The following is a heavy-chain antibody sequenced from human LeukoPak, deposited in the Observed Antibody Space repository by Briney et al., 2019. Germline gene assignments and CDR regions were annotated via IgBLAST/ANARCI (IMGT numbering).Heavy chain of an antibody. CDR3: ATDRSGDLHAYFDY. V-gene: IGHV1-8*01. CDR1: GYTFTSYD. J-gene: IGHJ4*02. D-gene: IGHD3-10*01. CDR2: MNPNSGNT. Sequence: ASVKVSCKASGYTFTSYDINWVRQATGQGLEWMGWMNPNSGNTGYAQKFQGRVTMTEDTSTDTAYMELSSLRSEDTAVYYCATDRSGDLHAYFDYWGQGTLVTVSS.